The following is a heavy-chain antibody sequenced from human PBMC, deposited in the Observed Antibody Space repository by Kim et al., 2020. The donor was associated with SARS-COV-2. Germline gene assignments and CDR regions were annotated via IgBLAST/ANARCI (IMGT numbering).Heavy chain of an antibody. J-gene: IGHJ4*02. CDR1: EFTFSTYA. V-gene: IGHV3-23*01. CDR3: AKSTGAGSYYFDD. Sequence: GGSLRLSCAASEFTFSTYAMHWVRQAPGKGLEWVSAISGSGAGTYYEDSEMGRCTISRDTAKNTLYLQMNSRRAEDKAAEYCAKSTGAGSYYFDDWGQGTLVTVSS. CDR2: ISGSGAGT. D-gene: IGHD6-19*01.